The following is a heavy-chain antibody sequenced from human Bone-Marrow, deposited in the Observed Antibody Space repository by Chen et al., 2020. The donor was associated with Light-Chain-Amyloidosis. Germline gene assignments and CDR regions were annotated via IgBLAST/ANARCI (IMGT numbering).Heavy chain of an antibody. CDR2: IYDSGST. CDR3: ARLMVRTQGAFDI. D-gene: IGHD3-10*01. CDR1: GGSISSSSSS. Sequence: QLQLQESGPGLVKPSETLSLTCTVSGGSISSSSSSWGWIRQPPGKGLDWIGSIYDSGSTYYNPSLKSRVTRSVDTSKNQFSRKLSSVTAADTAGYYCARLMVRTQGAFDIWGQGTMVTVSS. J-gene: IGHJ3*02. V-gene: IGHV4-39*01.